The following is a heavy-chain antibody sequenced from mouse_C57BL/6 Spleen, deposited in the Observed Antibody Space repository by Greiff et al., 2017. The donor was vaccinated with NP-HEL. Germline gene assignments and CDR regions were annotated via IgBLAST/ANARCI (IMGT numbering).Heavy chain of an antibody. Sequence: LVESGPELVKPGASVKISCKASGYAFSSSWMNWVKQRPGKGLEWIGRIYPGDGDTNYNGKFKGKATLTADKSSSTAYMQLSSLTSEDSAVYFCARSGGTTMITTVNYFDYWGQGTTLTVSS. D-gene: IGHD2-4*01. CDR2: IYPGDGDT. J-gene: IGHJ2*01. CDR3: ARSGGTTMITTVNYFDY. V-gene: IGHV1-82*01. CDR1: GYAFSSSW.